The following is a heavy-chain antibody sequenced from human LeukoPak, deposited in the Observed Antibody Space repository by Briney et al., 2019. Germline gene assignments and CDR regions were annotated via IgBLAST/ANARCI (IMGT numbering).Heavy chain of an antibody. J-gene: IGHJ6*03. D-gene: IGHD4-17*01. Sequence: GGSLRLSCAASGFTFSSYGMHWVRQAPGKGLEWVAVISYDGSNKYYADSVKGRFTISRDNSKNTLYLQMNGLRAEDTAVYYCAKVAVTNIYYYMDVWGKGTTVTVSS. CDR2: ISYDGSNK. V-gene: IGHV3-30*18. CDR3: AKVAVTNIYYYMDV. CDR1: GFTFSSYG.